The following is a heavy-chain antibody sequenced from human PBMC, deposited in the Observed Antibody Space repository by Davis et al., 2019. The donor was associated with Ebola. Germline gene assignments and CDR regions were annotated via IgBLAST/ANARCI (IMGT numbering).Heavy chain of an antibody. J-gene: IGHJ4*02. CDR1: GNSFSNLW. Sequence: GESLKISCKGSGNSFSNLWIAWVRQMPGKGLEWMGLIYPSDSDTVYSPSFQGQVNISVDKSITTAYLQWNSLKASDTAMYYCARRGVVAGRGYYFDYWGQGTLVTVSS. CDR2: IYPSDSDT. D-gene: IGHD6-19*01. CDR3: ARRGVVAGRGYYFDY. V-gene: IGHV5-51*01.